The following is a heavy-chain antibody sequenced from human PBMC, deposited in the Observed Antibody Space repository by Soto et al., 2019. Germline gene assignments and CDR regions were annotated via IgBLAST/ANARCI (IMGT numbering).Heavy chain of an antibody. J-gene: IGHJ4*02. CDR3: ARDFEGLGY. CDR1: GFTFNIYR. V-gene: IGHV3-74*01. Sequence: EVQLVESGGGFVQPGGSPRLSCTVSGFTFNIYRMHWVRQAPGKGLMWVSLINRDMNTNYADSVKGRFTITRDNAKNMVYLQMNSLRVEDTAVYYCARDFEGLGYWGQGTLVTVSS. D-gene: IGHD3-9*01. CDR2: INRDMNT.